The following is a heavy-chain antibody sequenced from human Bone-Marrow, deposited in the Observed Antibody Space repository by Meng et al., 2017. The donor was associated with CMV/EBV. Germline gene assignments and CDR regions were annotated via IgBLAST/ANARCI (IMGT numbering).Heavy chain of an antibody. D-gene: IGHD5-24*01. J-gene: IGHJ4*02. CDR2: IIPIFGTA. Sequence: SVKVSCKASGGTFSSYAISWVRQAPGQGLEWMGGIIPIFGTANYAQKFQGRVTMTIDTPTSTAYMELRSLRSDDTAVYFCARDRDGYNGQDFWGRGTLVTVSS. CDR3: ARDRDGYNGQDF. CDR1: GGTFSSYA. V-gene: IGHV1-69*05.